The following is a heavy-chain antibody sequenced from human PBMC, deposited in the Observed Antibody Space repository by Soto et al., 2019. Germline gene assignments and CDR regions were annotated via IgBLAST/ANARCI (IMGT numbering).Heavy chain of an antibody. CDR1: GFTFSSYG. CDR3: AKDRARYCGGGSCYSIFDS. Sequence: QVQLVESGGGVVQPGRSLRLSCAASGFTFSSYGMHWVRQAPGKGLEWVAVISYDGSNKYYADSVKGRFTISRDNSKNAWYLQMNSLRAEDTAVYYCAKDRARYCGGGSCYSIFDSWGQGTLVTVSS. V-gene: IGHV3-30*18. D-gene: IGHD2-15*01. J-gene: IGHJ4*02. CDR2: ISYDGSNK.